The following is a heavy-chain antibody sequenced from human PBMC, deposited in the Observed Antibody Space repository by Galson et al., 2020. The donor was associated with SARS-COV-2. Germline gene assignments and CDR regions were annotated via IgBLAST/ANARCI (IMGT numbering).Heavy chain of an antibody. CDR1: GASVGSGRFY. CDR2: MYDSGST. V-gene: IGHV4-61*01. Sequence: SETLSLTCTVSGASVGSGRFYWSWIRQPPGTGLEWIGNMYDSGSTKYNPSLQSRVTISVDLSKNQFSLKLTSVTAADTAVYFCARDRSMPYTDVWGNGTTVTVSS. D-gene: IGHD2-2*01. J-gene: IGHJ6*03. CDR3: ARDRSMPYTDV.